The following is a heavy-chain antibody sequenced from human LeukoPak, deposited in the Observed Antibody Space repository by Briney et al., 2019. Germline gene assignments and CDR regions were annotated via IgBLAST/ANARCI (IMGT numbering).Heavy chain of an antibody. J-gene: IGHJ5*02. V-gene: IGHV4-38-2*02. CDR3: ARGWGIAARWFDP. CDR2: INHSGST. Sequence: PSETLSLTCTVSGYSISSGYYWGWIRQPPGKGLEWIGEINHSGSTNYNPSLKSRVTISVDTSKNQFSLKLSSVTAADTAVYYCARGWGIAARWFDPWGQGTLVTVSS. D-gene: IGHD6-6*01. CDR1: GYSISSGYY.